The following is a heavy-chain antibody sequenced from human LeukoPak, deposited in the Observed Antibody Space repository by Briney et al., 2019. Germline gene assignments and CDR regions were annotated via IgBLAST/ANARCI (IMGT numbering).Heavy chain of an antibody. D-gene: IGHD2-15*01. CDR3: ARAVVVRAFDI. CDR2: ISSNGGST. J-gene: IGHJ3*02. CDR1: GFTFSSYA. Sequence: PGGSLRLSCAASGFTFSSYAMHWVRQAPGKGLEYVSAISSNGGSTYYANSVKGRFTISRDNSKNTLYLQVGSLRAEDMAVYYCARAVVVRAFDIWGQGTMVTVSS. V-gene: IGHV3-64*01.